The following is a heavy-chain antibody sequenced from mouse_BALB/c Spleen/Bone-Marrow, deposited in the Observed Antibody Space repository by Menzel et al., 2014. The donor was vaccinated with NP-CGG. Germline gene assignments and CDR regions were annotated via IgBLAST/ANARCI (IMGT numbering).Heavy chain of an antibody. V-gene: IGHV4-1*02. CDR2: INPDSSTI. Sequence: EVHLVESGGGLVQPGGSLKLSCAASGFDFSRYWMSWVRQAPGKGLEWIGEINPDSSTINYTPSLKDKFIISRDNAKNTLYLQMSEVRSEDTALYYCASYDGYYYWYFDVWGAGTTVTVSS. CDR1: GFDFSRYW. J-gene: IGHJ1*01. D-gene: IGHD2-3*01. CDR3: ASYDGYYYWYFDV.